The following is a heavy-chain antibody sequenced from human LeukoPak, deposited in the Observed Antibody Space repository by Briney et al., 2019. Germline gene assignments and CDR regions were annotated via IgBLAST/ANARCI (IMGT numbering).Heavy chain of an antibody. Sequence: PGRSLRLSCAASGFTFSNAWMSWVRRAPGKGLEWVGRIKSKTHGGTTDYAAPVKGRFTISRDDSKNTLYLQMNSLKTEDTAVYYCTTLGIYDYVWGSHRYKRAWWYFDYWGQGTLVTVSS. CDR2: IKSKTHGGTT. J-gene: IGHJ4*02. D-gene: IGHD3-16*02. CDR3: TTLGIYDYVWGSHRYKRAWWYFDY. CDR1: GFTFSNAW. V-gene: IGHV3-15*01.